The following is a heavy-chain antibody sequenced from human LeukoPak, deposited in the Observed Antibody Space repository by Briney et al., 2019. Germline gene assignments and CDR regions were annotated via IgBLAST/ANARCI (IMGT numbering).Heavy chain of an antibody. CDR2: IVVGSGNT. CDR1: GFTFTSSA. Sequence: ASVKVSCKASGFTFTSSAMQWVRQARGQRLEWIGWIVVGSGNTNYAQKFQERVTITRDMSTSTAYMELSSLRSEDTAVYYCAADPFAERGYSYGSGSLDYWGQGTLVTVSS. D-gene: IGHD5-18*01. V-gene: IGHV1-58*02. CDR3: AADPFAERGYSYGSGSLDY. J-gene: IGHJ4*02.